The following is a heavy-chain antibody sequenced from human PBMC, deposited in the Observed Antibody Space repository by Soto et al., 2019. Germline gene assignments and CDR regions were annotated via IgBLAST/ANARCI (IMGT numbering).Heavy chain of an antibody. Sequence: EVQLVESGGGLVQPGGSLRLSCAASGFTFTGSWMHWVRQAPGKGLVWVSRINGDGSGTSYADFVKGRFIISRDDAKNTLFLQMNGLRAEDTAVYYCARGIFGSGTANDYWGQGTLDTVSS. CDR3: ARGIFGSGTANDY. CDR2: INGDGSGT. CDR1: GFTFTGSW. D-gene: IGHD3-10*01. V-gene: IGHV3-74*01. J-gene: IGHJ4*02.